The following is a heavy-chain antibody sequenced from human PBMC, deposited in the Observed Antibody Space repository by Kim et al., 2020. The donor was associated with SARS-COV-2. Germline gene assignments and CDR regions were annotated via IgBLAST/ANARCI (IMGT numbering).Heavy chain of an antibody. V-gene: IGHV1-3*01. Sequence: ASVKVSCKASGYTFTSYAMHWVRQAPGQRLEWMGWINAANGNTKYSQKFQGRVTINRDTSASTAYMELSSLRSEDTAVYYCARDPPNYYGSGSYYNAWFDPWGQGTLVTVSS. CDR1: GYTFTSYA. CDR3: ARDPPNYYGSGSYYNAWFDP. CDR2: INAANGNT. D-gene: IGHD3-10*01. J-gene: IGHJ5*02.